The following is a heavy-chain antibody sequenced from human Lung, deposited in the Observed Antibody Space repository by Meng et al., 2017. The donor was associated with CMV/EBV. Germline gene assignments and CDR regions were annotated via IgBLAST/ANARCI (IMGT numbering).Heavy chain of an antibody. D-gene: IGHD3-22*01. CDR3: ARQYDTRTWDNWFDP. J-gene: IGHJ5*02. CDR2: IYPGDSDT. Sequence: KVSCKGSGYSFTSYWIAWVRQMPGKGLEWMGIIYPGDSDTTYSPSFRGQVTISADNSISTTYLQWSSLRASDTAMYYCARQYDTRTWDNWFDPWGQGTLVTVSS. V-gene: IGHV5-51*01. CDR1: GYSFTSYW.